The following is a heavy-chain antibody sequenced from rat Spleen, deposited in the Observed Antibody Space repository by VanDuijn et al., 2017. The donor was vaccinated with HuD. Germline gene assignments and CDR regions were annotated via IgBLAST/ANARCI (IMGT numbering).Heavy chain of an antibody. Sequence: EVQLVESGGGLVQPGRSLKLSCAASGFILNNYGMHWIRQAPTKGLEWVATISTGGANIYYRDSVQGRFTISRDNAKSTLYLQVDSLRSEDTATYYCARHLVYGGSLFYFDYWGQGVMVTVSS. CDR2: ISTGGANI. CDR1: GFILNNYG. CDR3: ARHLVYGGSLFYFDY. D-gene: IGHD1-11*01. V-gene: IGHV5S13*01. J-gene: IGHJ2*01.